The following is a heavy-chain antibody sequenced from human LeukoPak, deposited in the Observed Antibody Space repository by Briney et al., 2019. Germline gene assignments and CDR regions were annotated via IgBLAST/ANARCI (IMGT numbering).Heavy chain of an antibody. CDR1: GGTFSSYA. V-gene: IGHV1-69*13. J-gene: IGHJ4*02. Sequence: SVKVSCKASGGTFSSYAISWVRRALGQGLEWMGGIIPIFGTANYAQKFQGRVTITADESTSTAYMELSSLRSEDTAVYYCARPGSGYNYFLFDYWGQGTLVTVSS. CDR3: ARPGSGYNYFLFDY. CDR2: IIPIFGTA. D-gene: IGHD5-24*01.